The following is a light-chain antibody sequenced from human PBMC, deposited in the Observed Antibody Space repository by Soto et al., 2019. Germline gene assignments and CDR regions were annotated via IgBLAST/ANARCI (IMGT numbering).Light chain of an antibody. J-gene: IGLJ2*01. CDR3: SSYASNGDVL. CDR1: SSDVGTYEY. CDR2: DVS. V-gene: IGLV2-14*03. Sequence: QSALTQPASVSGSPGQSITISCTGTSSDVGTYEYVSWYQHHPGKAPKLMIYDVSNRPSGVSDRFSGSKSGNTASLTISGVQAEDEADYYCSSYASNGDVLFGGGTKLTVL.